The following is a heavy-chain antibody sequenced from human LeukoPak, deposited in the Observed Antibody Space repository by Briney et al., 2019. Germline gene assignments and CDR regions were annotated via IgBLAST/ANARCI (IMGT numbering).Heavy chain of an antibody. CDR1: GFTFSSYA. CDR3: ARGVYCSGGTCYSRGVDWFDP. J-gene: IGHJ5*02. CDR2: LNPNSGGT. Sequence: GRSLRLSCAASGFTFSSYAMHWVRQAPGQGLEWMGWLNPNSGGTNYAQKFQGRVTMTRDTSISTAYVDLSRLRSDDTAVYYCARGVYCSGGTCYSRGVDWFDPWGQGTLVTVSS. V-gene: IGHV1-2*02. D-gene: IGHD2-15*01.